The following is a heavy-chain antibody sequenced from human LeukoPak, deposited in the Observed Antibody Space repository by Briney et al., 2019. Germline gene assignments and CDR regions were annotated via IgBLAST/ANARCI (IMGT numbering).Heavy chain of an antibody. CDR3: ARDRQLVRSGFDY. D-gene: IGHD6-13*01. V-gene: IGHV4-34*01. CDR2: INHSGST. CDR1: GGSFSGYY. J-gene: IGHJ4*02. Sequence: SETLSLTCAVYGGSFSGYYWSWIRQPPGKGLEWIGEINHSGSTNYNPSLKSRVTISVDTSKNQFSLKLSSVTAADTAVYYCARDRQLVRSGFDYWGQGTLVTVSS.